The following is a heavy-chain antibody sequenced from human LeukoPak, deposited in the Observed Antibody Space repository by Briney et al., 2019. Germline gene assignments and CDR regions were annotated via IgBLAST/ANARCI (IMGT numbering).Heavy chain of an antibody. CDR2: ITGSGGTT. CDR3: AKCGGVSYDYYMGV. J-gene: IGHJ6*03. D-gene: IGHD3-3*01. V-gene: IGHV3-23*01. CDR1: GFTFSSYA. Sequence: GGSLRLSCAASGFTFSSYAMSWVRQAPGKGLEWVSAITGSGGTTYYADSVKGRFTFSRDNSKNTLYLQMNSLRAEDTAVYYCAKCGGVSYDYYMGVWGKGTTVTVSS.